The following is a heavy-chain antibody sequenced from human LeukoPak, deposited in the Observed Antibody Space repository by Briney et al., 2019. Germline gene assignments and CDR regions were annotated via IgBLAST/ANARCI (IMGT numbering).Heavy chain of an antibody. Sequence: PGGSLRLSCAASGFTFSNAWMSWVRQAPGKGLEWVGRIKSKTDGGTTDYAAPVKGRFTISRDDSKNTLYLQMNSLKTEDTAVYYCTTDVPAAMPKYFDYWGQGTLVTVSS. J-gene: IGHJ4*02. CDR1: GFTFSNAW. V-gene: IGHV3-15*01. CDR2: IKSKTDGGTT. D-gene: IGHD2-2*01. CDR3: TTDVPAAMPKYFDY.